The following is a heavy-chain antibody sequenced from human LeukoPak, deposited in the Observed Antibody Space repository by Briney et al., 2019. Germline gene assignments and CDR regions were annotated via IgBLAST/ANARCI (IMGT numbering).Heavy chain of an antibody. V-gene: IGHV4-4*07. Sequence: SETLSLTCTVSGGSISSYYWSWIRQPAGKGLEWIGRIYTSGNTNYNPSLKSRVTISVDTSKNQFSLRLSSVTAADTAVYYCARVRWVGQQLVPLYYFDYWGQGTLVTVSS. J-gene: IGHJ4*02. CDR3: ARVRWVGQQLVPLYYFDY. CDR2: IYTSGNT. D-gene: IGHD6-13*01. CDR1: GGSISSYY.